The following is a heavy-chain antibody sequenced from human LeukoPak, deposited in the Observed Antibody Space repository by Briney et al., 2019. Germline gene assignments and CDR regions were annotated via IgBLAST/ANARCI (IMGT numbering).Heavy chain of an antibody. CDR3: ARDAPNYYDSSGYHLPRFDY. D-gene: IGHD3-22*01. J-gene: IGHJ4*02. Sequence: ASVKVSCKASGYTFTSYGISWVRQAPGQGLEWMGWISAYNGNTNYAQKLQSRVTMTTDTSTSTAYMELRSLRSDDTAVYYCARDAPNYYDSSGYHLPRFDYWGQGTLVTVSS. V-gene: IGHV1-18*01. CDR2: ISAYNGNT. CDR1: GYTFTSYG.